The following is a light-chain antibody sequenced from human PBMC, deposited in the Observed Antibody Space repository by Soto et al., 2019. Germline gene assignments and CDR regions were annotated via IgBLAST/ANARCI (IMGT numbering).Light chain of an antibody. CDR1: QSISTY. CDR2: AAS. CDR3: QQSYSTPST. J-gene: IGKJ2*02. V-gene: IGKV1-39*01. Sequence: DIQMTHSPSSLSASVGDRVTITCRASQSISTYLNWYQQKVGKAPKLLIYAASSLQRGVTSRFSGSERVTYFTLTISRLQTEDFATYYCQQSYSTPSTFGQGTKLEIK.